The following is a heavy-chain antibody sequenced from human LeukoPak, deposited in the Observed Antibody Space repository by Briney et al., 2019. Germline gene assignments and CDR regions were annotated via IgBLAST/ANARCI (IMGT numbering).Heavy chain of an antibody. CDR1: GYTFTGYY. J-gene: IGHJ5*02. D-gene: IGHD3-3*01. V-gene: IGHV1-2*02. Sequence: ASVKVSCTASGYTFTGYYMHWVRQAPGQGLEWMGWINPNSGGTNYAQKFQGRVTMTRDTSISTAYMELSRLRSDDTAVYYCARADGIGYDFWSGYYQNWFDPWGQGTLVTVSS. CDR3: ARADGIGYDFWSGYYQNWFDP. CDR2: INPNSGGT.